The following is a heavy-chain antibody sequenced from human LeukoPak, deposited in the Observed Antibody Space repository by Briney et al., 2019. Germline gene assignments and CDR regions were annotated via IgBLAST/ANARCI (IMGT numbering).Heavy chain of an antibody. CDR1: GFTFNNYA. CDR2: ISGDGDHS. Sequence: GGSLRLSCTVSGFTFNNYAMAWVRQAPGKGLEWVALISGDGDHSYYADSVQGRFTISRDNAKNSLYLQMNSLRAEDTAVYYCAELGITMIGGAWGKGTTVTISS. CDR3: AELGITMIGGA. D-gene: IGHD3-10*02. V-gene: IGHV3-23*01. J-gene: IGHJ6*04.